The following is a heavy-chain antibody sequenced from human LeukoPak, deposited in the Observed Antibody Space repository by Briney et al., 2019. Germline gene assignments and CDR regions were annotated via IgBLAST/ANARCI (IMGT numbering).Heavy chain of an antibody. V-gene: IGHV1-69*04. Sequence: ASVKVSCKVSGSSFSSYTISWVRQATRPGLEWMGRIIPIHNMINYAQNFQDRVTITADKSTSTADMELSSRRSEDTAIYYCARDAVAGLEGVDYWGQGTLVTVSS. D-gene: IGHD6-19*01. J-gene: IGHJ4*02. CDR1: GSSFSSYT. CDR3: ARDAVAGLEGVDY. CDR2: IIPIHNMI.